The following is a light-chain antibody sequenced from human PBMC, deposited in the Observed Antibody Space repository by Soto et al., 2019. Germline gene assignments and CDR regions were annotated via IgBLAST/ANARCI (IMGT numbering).Light chain of an antibody. CDR1: QSINNC. Sequence: DIQMTQSPSTLSASIGDRVTITCRASQSINNCLAWYQQRPGQAPHLLIHDVFRLGTGVPSRFSGSGSGTEFTLTISSLQAEDFATYFCQHYNGYPYTFGPGTKLEI. J-gene: IGKJ2*01. CDR3: QHYNGYPYT. CDR2: DVF. V-gene: IGKV1-5*01.